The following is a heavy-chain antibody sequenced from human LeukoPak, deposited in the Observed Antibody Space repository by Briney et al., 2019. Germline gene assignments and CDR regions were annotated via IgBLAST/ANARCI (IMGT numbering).Heavy chain of an antibody. J-gene: IGHJ5*02. CDR2: ISSSGSTI. V-gene: IGHV3-11*04. Sequence: KTGVSLRLSCSASRFTFSDYYMSWIRNAPGKGLEWVSYISSSGSTIYYADLVKGRFTISRDNAKNSLYLQMNSLRAEDTAVYYCGRDRMVRGVIHWFDPWGQGTLVTVSS. CDR1: RFTFSDYY. CDR3: GRDRMVRGVIHWFDP. D-gene: IGHD3-10*01.